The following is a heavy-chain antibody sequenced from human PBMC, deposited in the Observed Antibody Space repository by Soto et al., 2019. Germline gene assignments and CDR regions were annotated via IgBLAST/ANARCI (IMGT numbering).Heavy chain of an antibody. D-gene: IGHD4-17*01. CDR2: IIPIFGTA. J-gene: IGHJ3*02. Sequence: ASVKVSCKASGGTFSSYAISWVRQAPGQGLEWMGGIIPIFGTANYAQKFQGRVTITADESTSTAYMELSSLRSEDTAVYYCARVLHDYGGDAHPFDIWGQGTMVTVSS. CDR3: ARVLHDYGGDAHPFDI. CDR1: GGTFSSYA. V-gene: IGHV1-69*13.